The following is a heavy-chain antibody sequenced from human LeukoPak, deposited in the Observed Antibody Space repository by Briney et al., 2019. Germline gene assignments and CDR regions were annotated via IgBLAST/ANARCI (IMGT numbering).Heavy chain of an antibody. Sequence: GASVKVSCRASGYTFTSYGISWVRQAPGQGLEWMGWISAYNGNTNYAQKLQGRVTMTTDTSTSTAYMELRSLRSDDTAVYYCARGSPYSSSSLIPYYYYMDVWGKGTTVTVSS. V-gene: IGHV1-18*01. CDR1: GYTFTSYG. J-gene: IGHJ6*03. D-gene: IGHD6-6*01. CDR3: ARGSPYSSSSLIPYYYYMDV. CDR2: ISAYNGNT.